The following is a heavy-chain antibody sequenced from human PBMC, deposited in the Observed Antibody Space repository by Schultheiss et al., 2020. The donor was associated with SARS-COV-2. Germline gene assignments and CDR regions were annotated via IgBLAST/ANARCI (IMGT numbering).Heavy chain of an antibody. V-gene: IGHV4-59*01. D-gene: IGHD3-3*01. CDR2: IYYSGST. CDR1: GGSISSYY. Sequence: SQTLSLTCTVSGGSISSYYWSWIRQPPGKGLEWIGYIYYSGSTNYNPSLKSRVPISVDTSKNQFSLKLSSVTAADTAVYYCARASGSGYYRYYYYGMDVWGQGTTVTVSS. CDR3: ARASGSGYYRYYYYGMDV. J-gene: IGHJ6*02.